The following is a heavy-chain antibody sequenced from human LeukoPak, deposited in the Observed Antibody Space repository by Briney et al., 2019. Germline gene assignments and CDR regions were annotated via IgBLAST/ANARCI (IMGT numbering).Heavy chain of an antibody. CDR3: ARDYVLLWFGMPGWAFDI. J-gene: IGHJ3*02. CDR2: ISSSSSYI. D-gene: IGHD3-10*01. Sequence: GGSLRLSCAASGFTFSSYSMNWVRQAPGKGLEWVSSISSSSSYIYYADSVKGRFTISRDNAKNSLYLQMNSLRAEDTAVYYCARDYVLLWFGMPGWAFDIWGQGTMVTVSS. V-gene: IGHV3-21*01. CDR1: GFTFSSYS.